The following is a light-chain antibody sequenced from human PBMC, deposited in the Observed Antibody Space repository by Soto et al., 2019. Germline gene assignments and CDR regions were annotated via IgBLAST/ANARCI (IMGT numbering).Light chain of an antibody. V-gene: IGKV3-11*01. Sequence: DIVLTQSPATLSLSPGERATLSCRASQLVSSYLAWYQHKPGQAPRLLIYDASDRATGIPARFSGSGSGTDFTLTISSLEPEDFAVYYCQQRSDWPWTFGQGTKVDIK. J-gene: IGKJ1*01. CDR1: QLVSSY. CDR3: QQRSDWPWT. CDR2: DAS.